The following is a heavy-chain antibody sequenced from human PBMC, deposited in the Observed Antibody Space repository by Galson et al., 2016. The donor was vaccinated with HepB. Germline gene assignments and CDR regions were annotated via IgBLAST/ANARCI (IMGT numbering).Heavy chain of an antibody. CDR1: GFTFSSYS. D-gene: IGHD6-13*01. V-gene: IGHV3-21*04. Sequence: SLRLSCATSGFTFSSYSMNWVRQAPGKGLEWVTSISSSSHYIYYADSVKGRFTISRDNAKKSLFRQMNGLRAEDTAVYYCARAKESSTWSEYGMDGWGQGTTVTVSS. CDR3: ARAKESSTWSEYGMDG. J-gene: IGHJ6*02. CDR2: ISSSSHYI.